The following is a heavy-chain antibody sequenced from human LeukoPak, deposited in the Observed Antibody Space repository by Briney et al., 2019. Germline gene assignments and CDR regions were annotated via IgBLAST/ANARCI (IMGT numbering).Heavy chain of an antibody. J-gene: IGHJ6*02. CDR2: IWYDGSNE. V-gene: IGHV3-33*01. CDR3: ARYSSSSNYYFGMDV. D-gene: IGHD6-6*01. Sequence: GGSLRLSCAASGFTFPSYGMHWVRRAPGKGLEWVAVIWYDGSNEYYADSVKGRFTISRDNSKNTLFLQMSSLRAEDTAVYFCARYSSSSNYYFGMDVWGQGTTVTVSS. CDR1: GFTFPSYG.